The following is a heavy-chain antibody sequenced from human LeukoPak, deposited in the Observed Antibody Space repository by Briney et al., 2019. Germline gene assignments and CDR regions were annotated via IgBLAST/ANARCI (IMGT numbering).Heavy chain of an antibody. J-gene: IGHJ6*03. Sequence: SETLSLTCTVSGGSISSYYWGWIRQPPGEGLEWIGSIYYSGSTYYNSSLQSRITISVDTSKNQFSLKLSSVTAADTAVYYCARSAGGGYSYYYYMDVWGKGTTITISS. D-gene: IGHD3-10*01. CDR1: GGSISSYY. CDR2: IYYSGST. CDR3: ARSAGGGYSYYYYMDV. V-gene: IGHV4-39*07.